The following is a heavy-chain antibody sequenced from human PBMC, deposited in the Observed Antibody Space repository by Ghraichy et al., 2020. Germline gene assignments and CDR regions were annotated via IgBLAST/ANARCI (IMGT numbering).Heavy chain of an antibody. CDR1: GFTFSSYA. V-gene: IGHV3-23*01. D-gene: IGHD2-15*01. J-gene: IGHJ4*02. Sequence: LSLTCAASGFTFSSYAMSWVRQAPGKGLEWVSAISGHGGRIHYADSVKGRFTISRDNSKNRLHLQMNSLRAEDTAVYYCAKRQYCSGGSCYSRALDYWGQGTLVTVSS. CDR3: AKRQYCSGGSCYSRALDY. CDR2: ISGHGGRI.